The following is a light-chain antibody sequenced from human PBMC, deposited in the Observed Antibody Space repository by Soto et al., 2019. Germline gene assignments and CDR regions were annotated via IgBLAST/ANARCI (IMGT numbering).Light chain of an antibody. CDR3: MQPPQTLIT. V-gene: IGKV2-28*01. Sequence: IVLTQSPLSLSVSPGEPASISCRSSQSLTHSSGYNYLDWYLLKSGQPPQLVIYLGSNRGSGVPDRFSGSGSGTHFTLTISRVETEDAGVYFCMQPPQTLITFGQGKRLEIQ. CDR1: QSLTHSSGYNY. CDR2: LGS. J-gene: IGKJ5*01.